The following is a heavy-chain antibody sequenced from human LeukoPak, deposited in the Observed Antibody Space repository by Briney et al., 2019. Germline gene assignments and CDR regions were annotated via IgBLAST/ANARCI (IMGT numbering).Heavy chain of an antibody. CDR1: GYIFTSYY. V-gene: IGHV1-46*01. Sequence: ASVKVSCKASGYIFTSYYMHWVRQAPGQGLEWMGIINPSSGSTSYAQKFQGRVTITADESTSTAYMELSSLRSEDTAVYYCARDLEGIAAAGTPYGMDVWGQGTTVTVSS. D-gene: IGHD6-13*01. J-gene: IGHJ6*02. CDR3: ARDLEGIAAAGTPYGMDV. CDR2: INPSSGST.